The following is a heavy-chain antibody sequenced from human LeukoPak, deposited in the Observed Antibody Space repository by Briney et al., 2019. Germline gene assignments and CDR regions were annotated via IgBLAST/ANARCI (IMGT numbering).Heavy chain of an antibody. V-gene: IGHV3-23*01. CDR2: ISGSGGST. Sequence: PGGSLRLSCAASGFTFSSYAMSWVRQAPGKGLEWVSAISGSGGSTYYADSVKGRFTISRDNSKNTLYLQMNSLRAEDAAVYYCAKVAEDTVLVPAAIPHFDCWGQGTLVTVSS. J-gene: IGHJ4*02. CDR3: AKVAEDTVLVPAAIPHFDC. D-gene: IGHD2-2*02. CDR1: GFTFSSYA.